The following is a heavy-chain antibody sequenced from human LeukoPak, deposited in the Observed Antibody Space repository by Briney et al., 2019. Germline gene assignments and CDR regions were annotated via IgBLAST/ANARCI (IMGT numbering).Heavy chain of an antibody. D-gene: IGHD6-13*01. J-gene: IGHJ4*02. Sequence: ASVKVSFKASGGTFSSYAFSWVRQAPGQGLEWMGGIIPIFGTANYAQKFQGRVTITADESTSTAYMELSSLRSEDTAVYYCARGYSSSWRARVPPNYFDYWGQGTLVTVSS. CDR3: ARGYSSSWRARVPPNYFDY. V-gene: IGHV1-69*13. CDR1: GGTFSSYA. CDR2: IIPIFGTA.